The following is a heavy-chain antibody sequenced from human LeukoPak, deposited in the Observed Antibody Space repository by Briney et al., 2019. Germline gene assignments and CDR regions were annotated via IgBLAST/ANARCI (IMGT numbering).Heavy chain of an antibody. CDR1: GYIFTNYG. CDR3: ARGRVAYSAYYFDY. Sequence: ASVKVSCKASGYIFTNYGISWVRQAPGQGLEWMGWISAYSGNTNYVRKFQDRVTMTTDTSTSTAYMELRSLRSDDTAVYYCARGRVAYSAYYFDYWGRGTLVTVSS. V-gene: IGHV1-18*01. J-gene: IGHJ4*02. CDR2: ISAYSGNT. D-gene: IGHD2-15*01.